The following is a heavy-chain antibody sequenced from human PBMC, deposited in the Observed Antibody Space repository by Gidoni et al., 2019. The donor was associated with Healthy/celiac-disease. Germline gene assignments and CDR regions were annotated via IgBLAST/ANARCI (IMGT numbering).Heavy chain of an antibody. J-gene: IGHJ4*02. D-gene: IGHD3-10*01. V-gene: IGHV3-15*01. CDR1: GFTFSNAW. CDR3: TTGPPRDYYGSGSRGDY. CDR2: IKSKTDGGTT. Sequence: EVQLVESGGGLVKPGGSLRLSCAASGFTFSNAWMSWVRQAPGKGLEWVGRIKSKTDGGTTDYAAPVKGRFTISRDDSKNTLYLQMNSLKTEDTAVYYCTTGPPRDYYGSGSRGDYWGQGTLVTVSS.